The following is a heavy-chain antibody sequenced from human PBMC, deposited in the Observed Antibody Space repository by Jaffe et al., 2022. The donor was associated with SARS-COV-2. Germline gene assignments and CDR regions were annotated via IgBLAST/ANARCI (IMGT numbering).Heavy chain of an antibody. J-gene: IGHJ5*02. CDR2: IYYSGST. D-gene: IGHD2-2*01. CDR3: AREAGCSSTSCYGWFDP. CDR1: GGSVSSGSYY. V-gene: IGHV4-61*01. Sequence: QVQLQESGPGLVKPSETLSLTCTVSGGSVSSGSYYWSWIRQPPGKGLEWIGYIYYSGSTNYNPSLKSRVTISVDTSKNQFSLKLSSVTAADTAVYYCAREAGCSSTSCYGWFDPWGQGTLVTVSS.